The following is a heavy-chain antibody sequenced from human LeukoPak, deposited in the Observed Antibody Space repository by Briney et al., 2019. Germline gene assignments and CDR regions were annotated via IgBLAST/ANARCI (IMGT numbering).Heavy chain of an antibody. Sequence: GGSLRLSCAASGFTFSSYAMSWVRQAPGKGLEWVSAISSSSSYTYYADSVKGRFTISRDNSKNTLYLQMNSLRAEDTAVYYCAKEVGYDSSGYDDYWGQGTLVTVSS. D-gene: IGHD3-22*01. CDR2: ISSSSSYT. CDR3: AKEVGYDSSGYDDY. CDR1: GFTFSSYA. J-gene: IGHJ4*02. V-gene: IGHV3-23*01.